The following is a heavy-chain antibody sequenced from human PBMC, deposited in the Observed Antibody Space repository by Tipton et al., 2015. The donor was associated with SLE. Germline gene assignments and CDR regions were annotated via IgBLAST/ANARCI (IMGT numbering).Heavy chain of an antibody. CDR1: GGSISSSSYF. CDR2: IYYSGST. V-gene: IGHV4-61*01. CDR3: ARDTGYYGSGFL. D-gene: IGHD3-10*01. Sequence: TLSLTCTVSGGSISSSSYFWGWIRQPPGKGLEWIGYIYYSGSTNYNPSLKSRVTISVDTSKNQFSLKLSSVTAADTAVYYCARDTGYYGSGFLWGQGTLVTVSS. J-gene: IGHJ4*02.